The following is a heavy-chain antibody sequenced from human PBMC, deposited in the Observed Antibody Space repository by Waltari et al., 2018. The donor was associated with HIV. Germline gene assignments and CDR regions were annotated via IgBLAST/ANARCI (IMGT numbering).Heavy chain of an antibody. Sequence: EVQLVESGGGLVQPGGSLRLSCAASGFTFSSYWMHRVRQGPGKGLVWVSRINSDGTSTTYADSVRGRFTISRDNAKNTLYLQMNSLRAEDTAVYYCARSEMGATDYWGQGTLVTVSS. CDR2: INSDGTST. V-gene: IGHV3-74*01. J-gene: IGHJ4*02. CDR1: GFTFSSYW. CDR3: ARSEMGATDY. D-gene: IGHD1-26*01.